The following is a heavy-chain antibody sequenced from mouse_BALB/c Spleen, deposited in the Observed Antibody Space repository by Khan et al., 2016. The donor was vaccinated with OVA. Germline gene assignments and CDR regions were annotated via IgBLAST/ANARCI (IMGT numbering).Heavy chain of an antibody. CDR2: IDPANDDT. J-gene: IGHJ4*01. V-gene: IGHV14-3*02. Sequence: VQLQQAGAELVKPGASVKLSCTASGFNIKDAYMHWVKQRPEQGMEWIGKIDPANDDTKYDPKFQGKATITADTSSNTAYLQFSSLTSEDTAFYYCARDQLWVYAMDSWGQGTSVTVSS. CDR3: ARDQLWVYAMDS. CDR1: GFNIKDAY. D-gene: IGHD4-1*02.